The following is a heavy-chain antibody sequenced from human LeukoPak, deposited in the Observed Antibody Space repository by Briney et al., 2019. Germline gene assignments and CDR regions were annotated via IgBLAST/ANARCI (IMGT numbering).Heavy chain of an antibody. Sequence: SETLSLTCTVSGGSISISNYYWGWIRQPPGKGLEWIASIHYSETTYYNPSLKSRVTISVDTSKNHFSLKLSSVTAADTAVYYCAKSDGYGLIDSWGQGTLVTVSS. D-gene: IGHD2-21*02. CDR2: IHYSETT. CDR1: GGSISISNYY. J-gene: IGHJ5*01. V-gene: IGHV4-39*02. CDR3: AKSDGYGLIDS.